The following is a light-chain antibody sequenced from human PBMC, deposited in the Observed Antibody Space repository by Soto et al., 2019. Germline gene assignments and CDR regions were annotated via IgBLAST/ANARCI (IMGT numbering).Light chain of an antibody. CDR3: ETWDSNTRV. CDR1: SGHSGYI. CDR2: LERSGSY. J-gene: IGLJ2*01. Sequence: QLVLTQSSSASASLGSSVKLTCTLSSGHSGYIIAWHQQQPGRAPRYLMKLERSGSYNKGSGVPDRFSGSSSGSDRYLTISNLQFEDEADYYCETWDSNTRVFGAGTKLTVL. V-gene: IGLV4-60*02.